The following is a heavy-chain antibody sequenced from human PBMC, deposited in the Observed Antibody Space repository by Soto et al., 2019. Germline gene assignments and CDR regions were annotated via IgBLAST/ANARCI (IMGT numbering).Heavy chain of an antibody. V-gene: IGHV3-7*01. J-gene: IGHJ3*02. D-gene: IGHD3-10*01. CDR2: IKQDGSEK. Sequence: GGSLRLSCAASGFTFSSYWMSWVRQAPGKGLEWVANIKQDGSEKYYLDSVKGRFTISRDNAKNSLYLQMNSLIAEDTAVYYCANYYGSGSYLDAFDIWGQGTMVTVSS. CDR1: GFTFSSYW. CDR3: ANYYGSGSYLDAFDI.